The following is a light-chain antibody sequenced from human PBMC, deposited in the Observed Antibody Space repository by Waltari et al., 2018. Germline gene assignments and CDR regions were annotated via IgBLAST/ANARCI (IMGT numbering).Light chain of an antibody. V-gene: IGLV2-23*02. CDR3: CSYAGRSTGV. Sequence: QSALTQPASVSGSPGQSITISCTGTSSDVGSYRLVSWYQQHPGKAPNLMIYEVNKRPSGVSNRFSGSKSGNTASLTISGLQAEDEADYYCCSYAGRSTGVFGTGTKVTVL. CDR2: EVN. CDR1: SSDVGSYRL. J-gene: IGLJ1*01.